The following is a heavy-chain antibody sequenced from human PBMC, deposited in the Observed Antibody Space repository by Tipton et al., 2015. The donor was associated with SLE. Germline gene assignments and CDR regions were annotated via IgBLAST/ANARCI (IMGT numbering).Heavy chain of an antibody. Sequence: QVQLVQSGAEVKKPGASVKVSCKASGYTFTSYYMHWVRQAPGQGLEWMGIINPSGGSASYAQKFQGRVTMTRDTSTSTVYMELSSLRSEDTAVYYCARSHPREYCSSTSCYRPFDYWGQGTLVTVSS. CDR1: GYTFTSYY. CDR3: ARSHPREYCSSTSCYRPFDY. V-gene: IGHV1-46*01. J-gene: IGHJ4*02. D-gene: IGHD2-2*02. CDR2: INPSGGSA.